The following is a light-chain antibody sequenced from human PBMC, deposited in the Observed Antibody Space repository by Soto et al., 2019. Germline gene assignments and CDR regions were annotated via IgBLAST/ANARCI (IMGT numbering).Light chain of an antibody. J-gene: IGLJ2*01. V-gene: IGLV6-57*04. CDR3: QSVDGKYVV. Sequence: NFMLTQPHSVSESPGQTVTISCTRSSGSIASDYVQWYQQRPGSAPINVIFEDSQRPSGVPGRFSGSIDSSSNSASLTISRLTTEDAADYYCQSVDGKYVVFGGGTKVTVL. CDR2: EDS. CDR1: SGSIASDY.